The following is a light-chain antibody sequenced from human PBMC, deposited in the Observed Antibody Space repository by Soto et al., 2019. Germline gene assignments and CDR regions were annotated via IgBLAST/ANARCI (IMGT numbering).Light chain of an antibody. V-gene: IGKV1-5*03. Sequence: DIQLTQSPSTLSASVGDRVTITCRASQSISSWLAWYQQKPGKAPNFLIYKTSNLESGVPSRFSGSGSGTEFTLYISSLQPDDFATYYCQYYNDYCWTFGQGTKVEIK. CDR3: QYYNDYCWT. CDR1: QSISSW. CDR2: KTS. J-gene: IGKJ1*01.